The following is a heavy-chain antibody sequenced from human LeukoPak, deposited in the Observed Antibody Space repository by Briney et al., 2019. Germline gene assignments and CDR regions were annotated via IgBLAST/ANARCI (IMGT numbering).Heavy chain of an antibody. D-gene: IGHD3-3*01. V-gene: IGHV4-38-2*02. J-gene: IGHJ4*02. CDR2: IYHGGSA. CDR3: ARDDIWSGYYYFDY. Sequence: SETLSLTCAVSGYSISSGYYWGWIRQPPGKGLEWIASIYHGGSAFYNPSLKSRVTISIDTSKNHFSLKLNSVTAADTAVYYCARDDIWSGYYYFDYWGQGTLVTVSS. CDR1: GYSISSGYY.